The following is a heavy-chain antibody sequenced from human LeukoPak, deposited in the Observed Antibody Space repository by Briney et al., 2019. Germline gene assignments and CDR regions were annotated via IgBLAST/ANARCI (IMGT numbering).Heavy chain of an antibody. CDR1: GGSISGGGYS. CDR2: IYHSGST. D-gene: IGHD2-2*02. V-gene: IGHV4-30-2*01. Sequence: PSETLSLTCAVSGGSISGGGYSWSWIRQPPGKGLEWIGYIYHSGSTYYNPSLKSRVTISVDRSKNQFSLKLSSVTAADTAVYYCARDRKVYCSSTSCYTLGYYYYGMDVWGQGTTVTVSS. J-gene: IGHJ6*02. CDR3: ARDRKVYCSSTSCYTLGYYYYGMDV.